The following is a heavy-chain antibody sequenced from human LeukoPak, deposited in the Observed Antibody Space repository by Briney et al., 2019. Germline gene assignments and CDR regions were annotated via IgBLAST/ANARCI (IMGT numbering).Heavy chain of an antibody. Sequence: ASVKVSFKASGYTFTSYAIIWVRQALGQGLEWMGWISANNGNTNYAQKLQGRVTMTTDTSTSTAYMELRTLTSDDTAVYYCARQIVGATNWFDPWGQGTLVTVSS. D-gene: IGHD1-26*01. J-gene: IGHJ5*02. V-gene: IGHV1-18*01. CDR3: ARQIVGATNWFDP. CDR2: ISANNGNT. CDR1: GYTFTSYA.